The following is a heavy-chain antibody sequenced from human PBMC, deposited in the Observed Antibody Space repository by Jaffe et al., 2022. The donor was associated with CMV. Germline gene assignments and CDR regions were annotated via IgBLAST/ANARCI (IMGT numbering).Heavy chain of an antibody. J-gene: IGHJ4*02. V-gene: IGHV3-49*05. CDR2: IRSKAYGGTT. D-gene: IGHD6-13*01. CDR1: GFTFGDYA. Sequence: EVQLVESGGGLVKPGRSLRLSCTASGFTFGDYAMSWFRQAPGKGLEWVGFIRSKAYGGTTEYAASVKGRFTISRDDSKSIAYLQMNSLKTEDTAVYYCTRDLNSSSWYGAPSDYWGQGTLVTVSS. CDR3: TRDLNSSSWYGAPSDY.